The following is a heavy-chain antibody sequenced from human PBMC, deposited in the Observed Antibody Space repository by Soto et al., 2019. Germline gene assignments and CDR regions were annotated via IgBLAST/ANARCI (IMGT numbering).Heavy chain of an antibody. Sequence: ASLKVSCKVSGYTLTELSMHWVRQAPGKGLEWMGGFDPEDGETIYAQKFQGRVTMTEDTSTDTAYMELSSLRSEDTAVYYCARDPSNTSGNKLCLDYWGQGTLVTVSS. J-gene: IGHJ4*02. CDR1: GYTLTELS. D-gene: IGHD3-16*01. V-gene: IGHV1-24*01. CDR2: FDPEDGET. CDR3: ARDPSNTSGNKLCLDY.